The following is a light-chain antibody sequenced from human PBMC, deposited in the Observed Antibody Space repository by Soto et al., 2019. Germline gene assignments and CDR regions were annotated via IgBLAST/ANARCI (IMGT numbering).Light chain of an antibody. Sequence: QSVLTQPASVSGSPGQSITISCTGSSSDVGAYNFVSWYQHHPGKAPKLILYEVTTHPSGVSSRFSGSKSGNTASLTISGLQADDEADYYCCSLTTSHTYVFGSGTKVTVL. CDR3: CSLTTSHTYV. V-gene: IGLV2-14*01. CDR1: SSDVGAYNF. J-gene: IGLJ1*01. CDR2: EVT.